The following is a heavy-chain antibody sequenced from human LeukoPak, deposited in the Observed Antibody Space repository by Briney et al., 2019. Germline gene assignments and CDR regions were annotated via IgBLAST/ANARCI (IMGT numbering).Heavy chain of an antibody. D-gene: IGHD3-22*01. CDR2: IYTSGST. CDR3: AAISGYYSDAFDI. V-gene: IGHV4-4*09. J-gene: IGHJ3*02. CDR1: GGSISSYY. Sequence: SETLSLTCTVSGGSISSYYWSWIPQPPGKGLEWIGYIYTSGSTNYNPSLKSRVTISVDTSKNQFSLKLSSVTAADTAVYYCAAISGYYSDAFDIWGQGTMVTVSS.